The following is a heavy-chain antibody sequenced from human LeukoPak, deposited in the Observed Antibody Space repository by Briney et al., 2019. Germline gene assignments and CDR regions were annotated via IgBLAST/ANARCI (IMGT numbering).Heavy chain of an antibody. CDR1: EYSFTNYW. V-gene: IGHV5-51*01. D-gene: IGHD3-10*01. Sequence: GESLKISSKGSEYSFTNYWIGWVRQLPGKGLEWMRIIYPSDSDTRYSPSFQGQVTISVDKSISTAYLQLSILRASDTAMYYCARQLVARETNRSGKYYKEGFDPWGQGTLVTVSS. CDR2: IYPSDSDT. CDR3: ARQLVARETNRSGKYYKEGFDP. J-gene: IGHJ5*02.